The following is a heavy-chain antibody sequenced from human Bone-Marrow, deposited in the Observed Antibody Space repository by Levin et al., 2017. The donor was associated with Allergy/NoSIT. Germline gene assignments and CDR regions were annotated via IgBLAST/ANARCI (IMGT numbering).Heavy chain of an antibody. D-gene: IGHD5-12*01. CDR3: ARFGRGYDLGEVDY. Sequence: MAGGSLRLSCKGSGYDFITYWIGWVRQTPGKGLEWMGIIYPGDSYTRYNPSFQGQVTLSADKSFSTAYLQWSSLTASDPATYYCARFGRGYDLGEVDYWGQGTLVTVSS. V-gene: IGHV5-51*01. CDR2: IYPGDSYT. J-gene: IGHJ4*02. CDR1: GYDFITYW.